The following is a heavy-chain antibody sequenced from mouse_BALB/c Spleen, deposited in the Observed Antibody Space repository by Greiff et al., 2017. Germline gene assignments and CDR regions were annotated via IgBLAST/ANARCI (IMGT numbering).Heavy chain of an antibody. V-gene: IGHV14-4*02. CDR2: IDPENGDT. CDR3: ARLSPYDYCSMDF. Sequence: VQLQQSGAELVRSGASVKLSCTASGFNIKDYYMHWVKQRPEQGLEWIGWIDPENGDTEYAPKFQGKATMTADTSSNTAYLQRSSLTSEDTAVYYCARLSPYDYCSMDFWGQGTSVTVSS. CDR1: GFNIKDYY. J-gene: IGHJ4*01.